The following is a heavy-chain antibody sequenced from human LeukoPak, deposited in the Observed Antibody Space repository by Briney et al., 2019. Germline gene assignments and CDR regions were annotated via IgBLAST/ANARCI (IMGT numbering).Heavy chain of an antibody. CDR3: ARPIAARRGGGFDY. CDR2: IIPILGIA. V-gene: IGHV1-69*04. Sequence: ASVKVSCKASGGTFSSYAISWVRQAPGQGLEWMGRIIPILGIANYAQKFQGRVTITADKSTSTAYMELSSLRSEDTAVYYCARPIAARRGGGFDYWGQGTLVTVSS. J-gene: IGHJ4*02. D-gene: IGHD6-6*01. CDR1: GGTFSSYA.